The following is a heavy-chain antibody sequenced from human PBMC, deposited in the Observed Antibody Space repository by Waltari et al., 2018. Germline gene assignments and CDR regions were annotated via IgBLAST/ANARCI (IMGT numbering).Heavy chain of an antibody. D-gene: IGHD1-20*01. V-gene: IGHV3-72*01. CDR2: IRNKAATHTT. Sequence: EVQLVESGGDLVQPGGSLRLSCAASGFTFSGHHMAWVRQAPGKGLEWVARIRNKAATHTTEYAASVKGRFTISRDDSKHSLSLQMNSLRTEDTAVYYCVRDGMNYSFDHWGQGTLVTVSS. J-gene: IGHJ4*02. CDR3: VRDGMNYSFDH. CDR1: GFTFSGHH.